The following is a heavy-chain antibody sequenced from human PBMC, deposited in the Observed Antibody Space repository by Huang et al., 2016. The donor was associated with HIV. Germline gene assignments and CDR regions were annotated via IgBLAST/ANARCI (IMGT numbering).Heavy chain of an antibody. J-gene: IGHJ6*03. Sequence: RLVETGGGLIQPGGSLRLSCEASGFTVSTDYMTWVRQAPGMGLEWVSSIYTPATGGSTYYADSVKGRFTSSRDNSKNTLYLQMSSLRADDTSVYYCARQYSSNSPNFYFYMDVWGKGTSVTVSS. CDR2: IYTPATGGST. D-gene: IGHD6-13*01. CDR1: GFTVSTDY. CDR3: ARQYSSNSPNFYFYMDV. V-gene: IGHV3-53*02.